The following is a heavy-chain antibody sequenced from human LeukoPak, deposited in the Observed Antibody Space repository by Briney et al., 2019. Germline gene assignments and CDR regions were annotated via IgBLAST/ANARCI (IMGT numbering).Heavy chain of an antibody. CDR1: GYSISSCYN. CDR2: IYHSGTT. D-gene: IGHD3-22*01. Sequence: PSETLSLTCAVSGYSISSCYNCGCIRQPPGKLLEWIDSIYHSGTTYYNPSLKSRVTISIYTSKNQFSLKLTSVTAADTAVYYCARAYYFDDSGGYVYFDYWGQGTLVTVSS. CDR3: ARAYYFDDSGGYVYFDY. V-gene: IGHV4-38-2*01. J-gene: IGHJ4*02.